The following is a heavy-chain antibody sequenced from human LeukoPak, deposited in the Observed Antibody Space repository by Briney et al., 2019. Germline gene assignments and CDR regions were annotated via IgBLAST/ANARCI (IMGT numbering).Heavy chain of an antibody. J-gene: IGHJ6*03. CDR3: ARDRSSGWLTYYYYMDV. Sequence: GGSLRLSCVASGFTVISNSVIWVRQAPGKGLEWVSLIYSDGGTYYADSVKGRFTISRDTSKNTLYLQMNSLRAEDTAVYYCARDRSSGWLTYYYYMDVWGKGTTVTVSS. CDR1: GFTVISNS. D-gene: IGHD6-19*01. V-gene: IGHV3-66*01. CDR2: IYSDGGT.